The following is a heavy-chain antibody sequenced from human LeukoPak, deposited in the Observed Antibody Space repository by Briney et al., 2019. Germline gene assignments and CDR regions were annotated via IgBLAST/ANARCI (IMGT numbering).Heavy chain of an antibody. J-gene: IGHJ4*02. Sequence: SVKVSCKAPGGTFTSYSYAISWVRQAPGQGLEWMGGIIPLVGSAAYAQKFQGRVTISTDEATNTVHMEVSSLTSDDTAVYYCAREVGASYLDHWGQGTLVTVSS. V-gene: IGHV1-69*05. CDR3: AREVGASYLDH. CDR1: GGTFTSYSYA. D-gene: IGHD1-26*01. CDR2: IIPLVGSA.